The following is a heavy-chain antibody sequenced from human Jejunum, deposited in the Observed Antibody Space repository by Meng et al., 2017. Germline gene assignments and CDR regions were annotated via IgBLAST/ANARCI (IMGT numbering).Heavy chain of an antibody. CDR1: GFTFGPFW. V-gene: IGHV3-74*01. CDR2: IKGDGKTT. J-gene: IGHJ3*02. D-gene: IGHD3-10*01. Sequence: ESLKISCVASGFTFGPFWMHWVRQPPGQGLEWVAHIKGDGKTTTYADSVNGRFVISRDNAKNTLYLQMHSLRAEDTAMYYCVRDRGNPDSFDIWGQGTVVTVSS. CDR3: VRDRGNPDSFDI.